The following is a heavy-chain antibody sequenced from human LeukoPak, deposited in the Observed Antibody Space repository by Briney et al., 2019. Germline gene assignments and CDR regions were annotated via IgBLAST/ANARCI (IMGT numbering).Heavy chain of an antibody. D-gene: IGHD6-13*01. CDR2: INHSGST. CDR1: GGSISSYY. V-gene: IGHV4-34*01. J-gene: IGHJ5*02. CDR3: ARGSSWYHWFDT. Sequence: SQTLSLTCTVSGGSISSYYWSWIRQPPGKGLEWIGEINHSGSTNYNPSLKSRVTISVDTSKNQFSLKLSSVTAADTAVYYCARGSSWYHWFDTWGQGTLVTVSS.